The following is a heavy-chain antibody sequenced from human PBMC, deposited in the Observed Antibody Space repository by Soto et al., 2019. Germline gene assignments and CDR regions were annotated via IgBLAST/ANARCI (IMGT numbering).Heavy chain of an antibody. CDR3: AGQRTTVVTQAYFDH. J-gene: IGHJ4*02. Sequence: SETLSLTCIVSGESISSSSYYWGWIRQPPGKGLEWIGSIYYSGRTYYNPSFKSRVTISIDTSKNQFSLKLSSVTATDTAVYYCAGQRTTVVTQAYFDHWGQGALVTVS. CDR1: GESISSSSYY. CDR2: IYYSGRT. V-gene: IGHV4-39*01. D-gene: IGHD2-21*02.